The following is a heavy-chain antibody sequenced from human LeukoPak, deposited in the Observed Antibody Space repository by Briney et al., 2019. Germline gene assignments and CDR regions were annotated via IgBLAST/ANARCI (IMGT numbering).Heavy chain of an antibody. CDR2: ISGSGGST. CDR3: ANHVSEEDY. Sequence: GESLKISCAASGFTFSSYAMSWVRQAPGKGLEWVSAISGSGGSTYYADSVKGRFTISRDNSKNTLYLQMNSLRAEDTAVYYCANHVSEEDYWGQGTLVTVSS. CDR1: GFTFSSYA. D-gene: IGHD2-8*01. J-gene: IGHJ4*02. V-gene: IGHV3-23*01.